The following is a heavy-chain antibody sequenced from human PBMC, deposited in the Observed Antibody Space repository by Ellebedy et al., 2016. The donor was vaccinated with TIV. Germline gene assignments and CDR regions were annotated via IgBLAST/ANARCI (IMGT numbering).Heavy chain of an antibody. D-gene: IGHD2-2*01. Sequence: RGSLRLSXAASGFTFSSYAMSWVRQAPGEGLEWVSAISVSGGSTSYADSVKGPFTISRDNSKNTLYLQMNSLRAEDTAVYYCAKEAPETAPQYQLPPGYGYFDYWGQGTLVTVSS. CDR1: GFTFSSYA. V-gene: IGHV3-23*01. CDR3: AKEAPETAPQYQLPPGYGYFDY. J-gene: IGHJ4*02. CDR2: ISVSGGST.